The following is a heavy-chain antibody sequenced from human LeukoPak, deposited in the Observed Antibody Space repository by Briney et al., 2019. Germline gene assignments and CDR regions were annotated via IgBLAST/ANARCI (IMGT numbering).Heavy chain of an antibody. V-gene: IGHV3-30*02. CDR1: GFTFRNYG. D-gene: IGHD3-10*01. CDR2: IWNDGSNK. Sequence: GGSLRLSCVTSGFTFRNYGMHWVRQAPGKGLEWVAVIWNDGSNKYYADSVKGRFIISREDSKNTLYLQMNSLRAEDTAVYYCAKDLSGHWGQGTLVTVSS. J-gene: IGHJ4*02. CDR3: AKDLSGH.